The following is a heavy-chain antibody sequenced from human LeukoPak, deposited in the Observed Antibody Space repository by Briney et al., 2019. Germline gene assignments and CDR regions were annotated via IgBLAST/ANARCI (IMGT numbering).Heavy chain of an antibody. CDR2: ITGSGVST. D-gene: IGHD3-16*02. V-gene: IGHV3-23*01. CDR1: GFTFSSYA. Sequence: GGSLRLSCAASGFTFSSYAMNWVRQAPGKGLAWVSTITGSGVSTYYADSVKGRFTISRDNSKNTLSLQMNSLRAEDAAVYYCARDGQGDYDYVWGSYRPDYWGQGTLVTVSS. CDR3: ARDGQGDYDYVWGSYRPDY. J-gene: IGHJ4*02.